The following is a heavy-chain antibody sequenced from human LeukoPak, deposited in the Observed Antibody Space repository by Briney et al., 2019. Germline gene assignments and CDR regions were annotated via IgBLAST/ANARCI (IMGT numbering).Heavy chain of an antibody. J-gene: IGHJ4*02. CDR2: INSDGSRT. CDR1: GFTFSSYW. Sequence: GGSLRLSCAASGFTFSSYWMHWVRQAPGKGLVWVSRINSDGSRTYYADSVKCRFTISIDNAKNTLYLKMNSLRAEDTAVYYCARARGNNYGFFDYWGQGILVTVSS. CDR3: ARARGNNYGFFDY. D-gene: IGHD3/OR15-3a*01. V-gene: IGHV3-74*01.